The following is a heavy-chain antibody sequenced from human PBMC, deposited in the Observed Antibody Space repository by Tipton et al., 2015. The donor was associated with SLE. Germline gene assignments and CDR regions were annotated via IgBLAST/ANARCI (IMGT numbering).Heavy chain of an antibody. J-gene: IGHJ4*01. D-gene: IGHD1-1*01. Sequence: SLRLSCAASGFIFSDYYMSWIRQAPGKGLECVAYISTSGTTIYYADSVRGRFSISRDNAKNSLYLEMNSLSSEDTAVYYCARVAFSSTIYLDPGGQG. CDR2: ISTSGTTI. CDR3: ARVAFSSTIYLDP. CDR1: GFIFSDYY. V-gene: IGHV3-11*01.